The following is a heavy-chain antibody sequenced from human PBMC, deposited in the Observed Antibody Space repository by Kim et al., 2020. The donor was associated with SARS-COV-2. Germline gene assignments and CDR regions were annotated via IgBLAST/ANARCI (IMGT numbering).Heavy chain of an antibody. D-gene: IGHD6-13*01. CDR2: IIPILGIA. Sequence: SVKVSCKASGGTFSSYAISWVRQAPGQGLEWMGRIIPILGIANYAQKFQGRVTITADKSTSTAYMELSSLRSEDTAVYYCARDRAYGYSSSWPAGVNAFDIWGQGTMVTVSS. CDR1: GGTFSSYA. V-gene: IGHV1-69*04. J-gene: IGHJ3*02. CDR3: ARDRAYGYSSSWPAGVNAFDI.